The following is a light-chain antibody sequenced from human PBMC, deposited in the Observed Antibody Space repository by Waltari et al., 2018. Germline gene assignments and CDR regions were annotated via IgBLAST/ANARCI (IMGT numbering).Light chain of an antibody. CDR2: NNS. Sequence: QSVLTQPPSASGTPRQRVTIPCSGRSANIGTNPVNWYQQLPGTAPKPLINNNSQRPSGVPDRFSGSKSGTSASLAISGLLSDDEAEYYCAAWDDSLSGYVFGTGTNVSVL. CDR3: AAWDDSLSGYV. J-gene: IGLJ1*01. CDR1: SANIGTNP. V-gene: IGLV1-44*01.